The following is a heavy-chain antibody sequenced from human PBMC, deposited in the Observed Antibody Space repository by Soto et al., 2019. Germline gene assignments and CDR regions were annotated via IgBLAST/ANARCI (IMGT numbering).Heavy chain of an antibody. Sequence: QVQLVESGGGVVQPGRSLRXXXAXXXXXXXNXXMDWVRQAPGKGLEWVAVISYDGSNKYIAESVKGRFTISRDNSKNTLFLQMNSLRAEDTAVYYCARGTTTSAFSAMDVWGQGTTVTVSS. CDR3: ARGTTTSAFSAMDV. J-gene: IGHJ6*02. CDR2: ISYDGSNK. CDR1: XXXXXNXX. V-gene: IGHV3-30-3*01. D-gene: IGHD1-1*01.